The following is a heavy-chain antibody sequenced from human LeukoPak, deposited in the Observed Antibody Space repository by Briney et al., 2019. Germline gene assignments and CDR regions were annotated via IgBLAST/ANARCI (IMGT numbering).Heavy chain of an antibody. J-gene: IGHJ4*02. CDR2: ISYRTSHI. CDR1: GFTFSDCD. D-gene: IGHD6-13*01. CDR3: GRAFPPLRTAAAGDY. Sequence: GGSLRLSCTASGFTFSDCDMNWFRQAPGKGLEWVSSISYRTSHIYYADSVKGRFTISKDNAKNSLYLQMDSLRAEDTAVYFCGRAFPPLRTAAAGDYWGQGTLVTVSS. V-gene: IGHV3-21*01.